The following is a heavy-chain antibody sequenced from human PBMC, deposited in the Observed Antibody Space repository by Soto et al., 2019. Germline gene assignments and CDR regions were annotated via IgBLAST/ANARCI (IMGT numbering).Heavy chain of an antibody. Sequence: SETLSLTCTVSGGSIGNYYWNWIRQTPGRGLEWIGYVHYSGTTSYNPSLKSRVTISLDTSKNQFSLKLNSVTAADTAVYYCARRWSGTDYWGQGTLVTVSS. D-gene: IGHD3-10*01. V-gene: IGHV4-59*12. J-gene: IGHJ4*02. CDR3: ARRWSGTDY. CDR1: GGSIGNYY. CDR2: VHYSGTT.